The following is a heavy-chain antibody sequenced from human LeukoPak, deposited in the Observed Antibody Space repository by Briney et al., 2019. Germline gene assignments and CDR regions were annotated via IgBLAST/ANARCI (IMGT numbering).Heavy chain of an antibody. CDR1: GGSISSSSYY. V-gene: IGHV4-31*03. CDR2: IYHTGTT. CDR3: ARSPDDAFDI. Sequence: SETLSLTCTVSGGSISSSSYYWSWIRQHPGKGLEWIAYIYHTGTTYYNPSLKSRVTISVDTSKNQFSLKLSSVTAADTAVYYCARSPDDAFDIWGQGTMVTVSS. J-gene: IGHJ3*02.